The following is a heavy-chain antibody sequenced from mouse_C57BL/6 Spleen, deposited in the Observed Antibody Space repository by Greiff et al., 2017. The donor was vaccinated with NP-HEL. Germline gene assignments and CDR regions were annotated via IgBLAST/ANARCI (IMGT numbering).Heavy chain of an antibody. CDR2: INPNNGGT. V-gene: IGHV1-18*01. CDR1: GYTFTDYN. Sequence: DVKLQESGPELVKPGASVKIPCKASGYTFTDYNMDWVKQSHGKSLEWIGDINPNNGGTIYNQKFKGKATLTVDKSSSTAYMELRSLTSEDTAVYYCARAKGFEAWFAYWGQGTLVTVSA. CDR3: ARAKGFEAWFAY. J-gene: IGHJ3*01.